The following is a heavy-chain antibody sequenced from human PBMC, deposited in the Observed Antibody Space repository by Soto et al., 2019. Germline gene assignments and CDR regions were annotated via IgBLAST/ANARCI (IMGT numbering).Heavy chain of an antibody. V-gene: IGHV3-23*01. D-gene: IGHD3-10*01. J-gene: IGHJ4*02. CDR1: GFTFSSCA. Sequence: PGGSLRLSCAASGFTFSSCAMGWVRQAPGKGLEWVSDIIDSGGSTYYADSVKGRFTISRDNSKNTLYLQMNSLRAEDTAVYYCAKDREDYGSADFDYWGQGTLVTVSS. CDR3: AKDREDYGSADFDY. CDR2: IIDSGGST.